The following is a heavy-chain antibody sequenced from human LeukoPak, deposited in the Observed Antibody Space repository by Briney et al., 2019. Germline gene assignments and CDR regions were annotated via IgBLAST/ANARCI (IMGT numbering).Heavy chain of an antibody. CDR1: GGSISSYY. CDR2: IYYSGST. Sequence: SETLSLTCTVSGGSISSYYWSWIRQPPGKGLEWIGYIYYSGSTNYNPSLKSRVTISVDTSKNQFSLKLNSVTAADTAVYYCARDGSLGGNGCYSFDPWGQGTLVTVSS. CDR3: ARDGSLGGNGCYSFDP. V-gene: IGHV4-59*01. D-gene: IGHD6-19*01. J-gene: IGHJ5*02.